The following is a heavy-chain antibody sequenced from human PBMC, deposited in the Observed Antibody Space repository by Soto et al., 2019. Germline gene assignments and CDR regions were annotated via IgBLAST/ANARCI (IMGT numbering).Heavy chain of an antibody. D-gene: IGHD1-7*01. J-gene: IGHJ5*02. CDR3: ARELSGTRNRGDGWFDP. Sequence: GASVKVSCKASGYTFTGYYMHWVRQAPGQGLEWMGWINPNSGGTNYAQKFQGRVTMTRDTSISTAYMELSRLRSDDTAVYYCARELSGTRNRGDGWFDPWGQGTLVTVSS. CDR2: INPNSGGT. V-gene: IGHV1-2*02. CDR1: GYTFTGYY.